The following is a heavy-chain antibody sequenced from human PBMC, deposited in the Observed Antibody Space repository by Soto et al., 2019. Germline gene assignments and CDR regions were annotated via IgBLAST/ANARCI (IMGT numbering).Heavy chain of an antibody. CDR1: GFSFTTYV. CDR2: ISHDGSYK. CDR3: AKGLLAIVGTTLPRDAFNI. D-gene: IGHD1-26*01. V-gene: IGHV3-30*18. J-gene: IGHJ3*02. Sequence: LRLSCAASGFSFTTYVMHWVRQAPGKGLEWVAVISHDGSYKYYGDAVKGRFTISRDTSKNAVYLEMNSLRPEDTAVYYCAKGLLAIVGTTLPRDAFNIWGQGTMVTVSS.